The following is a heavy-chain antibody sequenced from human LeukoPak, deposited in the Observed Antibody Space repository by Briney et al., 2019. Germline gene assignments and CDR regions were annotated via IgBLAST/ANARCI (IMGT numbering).Heavy chain of an antibody. D-gene: IGHD6-13*01. V-gene: IGHV3-48*02. Sequence: GGSLRLSCVVSGFTFSSCWMSWVRQAPGKGLEWVSYISSSSSTIYYADSVKGRFTISRDNAKNSLYLQMNSLRDEDTAVYYCARVGRAAVGIDYWGQGTLVTVSS. J-gene: IGHJ4*02. CDR3: ARVGRAAVGIDY. CDR2: ISSSSSTI. CDR1: GFTFSSCW.